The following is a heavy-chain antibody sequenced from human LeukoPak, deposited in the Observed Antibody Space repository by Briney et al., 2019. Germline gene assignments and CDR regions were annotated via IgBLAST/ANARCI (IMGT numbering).Heavy chain of an antibody. CDR2: IIPILGIA. V-gene: IGHV1-69*04. CDR3: ARAYSRQQPVDY. CDR1: GGTFSSYA. Sequence: SVKVSCKASGGTFSSYAISWVRQAPGQGLEWMGRIIPILGIANYAQKFQGRVTITADKSTSTAYMELSSLRSEDTAVYYCARAYSRQQPVDYWGQGTLVTVSS. J-gene: IGHJ4*02. D-gene: IGHD6-13*01.